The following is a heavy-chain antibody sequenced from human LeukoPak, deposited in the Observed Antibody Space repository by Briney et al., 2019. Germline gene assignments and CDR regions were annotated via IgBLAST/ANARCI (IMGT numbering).Heavy chain of an antibody. CDR2: INPSGGST. V-gene: IGHV1-46*01. J-gene: IGHJ4*02. CDR1: GYTFTSYN. CDR3: ARFMTTVTGFDY. D-gene: IGHD4-11*01. Sequence: ASVKVSCKASGYTFTSYNIHWVRQAPGQGLEWMGVINPSGGSTSYAQKFQGRVTMTRDTSTSTVYMELSSLRSEDTAVYYCARFMTTVTGFDYWGQGTLVTVSS.